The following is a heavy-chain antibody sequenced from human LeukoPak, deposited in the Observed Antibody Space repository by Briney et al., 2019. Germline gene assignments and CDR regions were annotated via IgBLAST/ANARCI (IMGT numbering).Heavy chain of an antibody. CDR3: AKGIYSSGWSYFDY. J-gene: IGHJ4*01. V-gene: IGHV3-23*01. CDR2: LSGSGITT. D-gene: IGHD6-19*01. Sequence: GESLRLSCAASGFTLRSYEMNWVRQAPGKGLEWVSTLSGSGITTYYADSVKGRFTISRDNSKNTLYLQMNSLRAEDTAVYYCAKGIYSSGWSYFDYWGHGTLVTVSS. CDR1: GFTLRSYE.